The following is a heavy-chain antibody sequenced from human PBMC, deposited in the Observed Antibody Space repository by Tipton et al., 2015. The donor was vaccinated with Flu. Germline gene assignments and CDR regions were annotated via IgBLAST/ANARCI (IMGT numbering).Heavy chain of an antibody. Sequence: GLVKPSEILSLTCAVYGGSFSDYYWTWIRQPPGKGLEWIGEINHSGSTNYNSSLKSRVTISVDTSKNQFSLKLSSVTATDTAVYSCARRDYSNYVSDPKNWFDPWGQGTLVTVSS. CDR2: INHSGST. CDR3: ARRDYSNYVSDPKNWFDP. V-gene: IGHV4-34*01. D-gene: IGHD4-11*01. CDR1: GGSFSDYY. J-gene: IGHJ5*02.